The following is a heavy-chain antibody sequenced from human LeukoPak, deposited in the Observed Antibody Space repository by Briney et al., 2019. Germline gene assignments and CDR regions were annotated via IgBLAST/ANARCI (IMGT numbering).Heavy chain of an antibody. CDR2: INAYNGNT. J-gene: IGHJ4*02. Sequence: ASVKVSCKASGYTFTSYAMHWVRQAPGQRLEWMGWINAYNGNTNYAQKLQGRVTMTTDTSTSTAYMEPRSLRSDDTAVYYCASLVKDAGTEFDYWGQGTLVTVSS. CDR3: ASLVKDAGTEFDY. D-gene: IGHD6-13*01. CDR1: GYTFTSYA. V-gene: IGHV1-18*01.